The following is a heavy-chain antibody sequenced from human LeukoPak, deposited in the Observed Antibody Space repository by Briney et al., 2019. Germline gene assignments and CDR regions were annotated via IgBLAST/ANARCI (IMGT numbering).Heavy chain of an antibody. V-gene: IGHV1-2*02. D-gene: IGHD6-13*01. Sequence: ASAKVSCKASGYTFIGYYMHWVRQAPGQGLEWMGWINPNSGGTNYAQKFQGRVTMTRDTSISTAYMELSRLRSDDTAVYYCARGGSSSWYSSGSYWGQGTLVTVSS. J-gene: IGHJ4*02. CDR2: INPNSGGT. CDR3: ARGGSSSWYSSGSY. CDR1: GYTFIGYY.